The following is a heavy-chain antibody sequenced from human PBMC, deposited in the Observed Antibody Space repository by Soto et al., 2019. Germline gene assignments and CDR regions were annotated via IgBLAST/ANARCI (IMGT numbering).Heavy chain of an antibody. J-gene: IGHJ4*02. CDR2: INIYNGDT. D-gene: IGHD1-26*01. CDR3: ARQYSGAYYIY. V-gene: IGHV1-18*04. Sequence: ASVKVSCKASGYPFTTYGINWVRQAPGQGLEWMGWINIYNGDTNYAEKVQGRVTMSTDTSTTTAYMELRSLTSDDTAAYYCARQYSGAYYIYWGQGTLVTVSS. CDR1: GYPFTTYG.